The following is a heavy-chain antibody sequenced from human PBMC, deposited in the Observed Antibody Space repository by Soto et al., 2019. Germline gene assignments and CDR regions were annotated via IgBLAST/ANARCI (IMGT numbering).Heavy chain of an antibody. CDR2: IRNRFESSTT. Sequence: EVHLVESGGGLVQPGGSLRLSCVGSGFSLSDHFMDWFRQAAGKGLEWVGRIRNRFESSTTDFAASLKGRITISRDDAKNSMDLQMNSLKIEDTAVYYFARDICRSGNYGHFDYWGQGTLVTVSS. CDR3: ARDICRSGNYGHFDY. J-gene: IGHJ4*02. CDR1: GFSLSDHF. V-gene: IGHV3-72*01. D-gene: IGHD4-17*01.